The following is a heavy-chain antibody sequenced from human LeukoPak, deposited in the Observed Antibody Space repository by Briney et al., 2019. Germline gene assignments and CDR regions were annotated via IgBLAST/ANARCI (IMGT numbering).Heavy chain of an antibody. V-gene: IGHV3-23*01. CDR2: ISGSGGNT. J-gene: IGHJ3*02. CDR3: AKYYDSRINRAFDI. D-gene: IGHD3-22*01. CDR1: GFTFSSYA. Sequence: GGSLRLSCAASGFTFSSYAMSWVRQAPGKGLEWVSAISGSGGNTYYADSVKGRFTISRHNSKNTLYLQMNSLRAEDTAVYYCAKYYDSRINRAFDIWGQGTMVTVSS.